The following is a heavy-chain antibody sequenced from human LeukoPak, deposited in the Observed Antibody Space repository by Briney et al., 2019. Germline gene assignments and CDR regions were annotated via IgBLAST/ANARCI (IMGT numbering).Heavy chain of an antibody. V-gene: IGHV1-18*04. CDR1: GYTFTSYG. J-gene: IGHJ5*02. Sequence: ASVKVSCKASGYTFTSYGISWVRQAPGQGLEWMGWISAYNGNTNYAQKLQGSVTMTTDTSTSTAYMELRSLRSDDTAVYYCARDLIGSGSYYQNWFDPWGQGTLVTVSS. CDR3: ARDLIGSGSYYQNWFDP. D-gene: IGHD3-10*01. CDR2: ISAYNGNT.